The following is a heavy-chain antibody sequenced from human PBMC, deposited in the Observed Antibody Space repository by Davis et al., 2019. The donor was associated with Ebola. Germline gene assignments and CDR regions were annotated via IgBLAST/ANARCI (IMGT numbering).Heavy chain of an antibody. D-gene: IGHD1-7*01. V-gene: IGHV3-15*01. CDR1: GFTFSTYS. Sequence: GGSLRLSCAASGFTFSTYSMSWVRQAPGKGLEWVGRAKSKTSGGTIDYAAPVKGRFTISRDDSKNRLYLQMNSLKTEDTAVYYCTSRGLISATDEAFDIWGQGTVVTVSS. CDR2: AKSKTSGGTI. J-gene: IGHJ3*02. CDR3: TSRGLISATDEAFDI.